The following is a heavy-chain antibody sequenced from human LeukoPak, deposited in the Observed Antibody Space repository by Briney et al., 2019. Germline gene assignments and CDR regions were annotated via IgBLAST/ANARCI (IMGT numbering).Heavy chain of an antibody. V-gene: IGHV3-30*03. CDR3: VRVGPWLAHDY. Sequence: QSGGSLRLSCAASGFTFSSYWMSWVRQAPGKGLEWVAVISYDGSNKYYADSVKGRFTISRDNAKNSLYLQMNSLRAEDTALYHCVRVGPWLAHDYWGQGTLVTVSS. J-gene: IGHJ4*02. CDR1: GFTFSSYW. CDR2: ISYDGSNK. D-gene: IGHD6-19*01.